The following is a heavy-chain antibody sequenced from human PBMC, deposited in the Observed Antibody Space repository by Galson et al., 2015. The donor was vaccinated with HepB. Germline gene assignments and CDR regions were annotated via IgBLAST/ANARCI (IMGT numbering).Heavy chain of an antibody. D-gene: IGHD6-19*01. CDR1: GGSISSYY. CDR2: IYSTGTT. Sequence: SETLSLTCTVSGGSISSYYWSWIRQPAGKGLEWIGRIYSTGTTTYNSSLKSRVTMSVDTSKNQFSLKLSSVTAADTAVYYCARGIAVGGSRSQFDFWGQGTLVTVSS. CDR3: ARGIAVGGSRSQFDF. J-gene: IGHJ4*02. V-gene: IGHV4-4*07.